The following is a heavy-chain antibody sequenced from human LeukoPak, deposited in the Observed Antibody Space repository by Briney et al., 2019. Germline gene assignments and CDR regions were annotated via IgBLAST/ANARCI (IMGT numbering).Heavy chain of an antibody. CDR1: GGSFSGYY. Sequence: SETLSLTCAVYGGSFSGYYWSWIRQPPGKGLEWIGEINHSGSTNYNPSLKSRVTISVDTSKNQFSLKLSSVTAADTAVYYCARHRSGTYSAWYYFDSWGQGTLVTVSS. V-gene: IGHV4-34*01. CDR3: ARHRSGTYSAWYYFDS. CDR2: INHSGST. D-gene: IGHD1-26*01. J-gene: IGHJ4*02.